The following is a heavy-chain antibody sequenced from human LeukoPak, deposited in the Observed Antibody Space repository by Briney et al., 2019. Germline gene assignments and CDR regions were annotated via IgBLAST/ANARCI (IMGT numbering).Heavy chain of an antibody. D-gene: IGHD1-26*01. J-gene: IGHJ4*02. CDR2: ISSSSSTI. CDR3: ARDRGGSYSAIDY. Sequence: GGSLRLSCAASGFTFSSYSMNWVRQAPGKGLEWVSFISSSSSTINYADSVKGRFTISRDNAKNSLYLQMNSLRAEDTAVYYCARDRGGSYSAIDYWGQGTLVTVSS. V-gene: IGHV3-48*04. CDR1: GFTFSSYS.